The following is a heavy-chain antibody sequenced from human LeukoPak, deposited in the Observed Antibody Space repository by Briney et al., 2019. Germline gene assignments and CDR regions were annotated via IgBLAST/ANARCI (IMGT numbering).Heavy chain of an antibody. V-gene: IGHV3-23*01. D-gene: IGHD3-10*01. CDR2: ISGSGGST. CDR1: GFTFSSYA. J-gene: IGHJ5*02. Sequence: GRSLRLSCAASGFTFSSYAMHWVRQAPGKGLEWVSAISGSGGSTYYADSVKGRFTISRDNSKNTLYLQMNSLRAEDTAVYYCAKEGALLWFGELLYNWFDPWGQGTLVTVSS. CDR3: AKEGALLWFGELLYNWFDP.